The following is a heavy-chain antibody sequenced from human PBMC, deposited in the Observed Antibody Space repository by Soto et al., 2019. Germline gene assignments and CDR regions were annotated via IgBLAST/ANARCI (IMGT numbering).Heavy chain of an antibody. CDR1: GYTFTGYY. D-gene: IGHD4-17*01. V-gene: IGHV1-2*02. Sequence: GXSVKVSCQASGYTFTGYYMHWVRQAPVQGLEWMGWINPNSGGTNYAQKFQGRVTMTRDTSISTAYMELSRLRSDDTAVYYCASTVTTESVYYYYGMDVWGQGTTVTVSS. J-gene: IGHJ6*02. CDR2: INPNSGGT. CDR3: ASTVTTESVYYYYGMDV.